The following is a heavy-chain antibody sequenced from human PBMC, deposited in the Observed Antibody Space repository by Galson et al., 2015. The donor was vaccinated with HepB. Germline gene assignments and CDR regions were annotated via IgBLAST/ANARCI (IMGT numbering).Heavy chain of an antibody. CDR1: GYTFTSHA. Sequence: SVKVSCKASGYTFTSHAMNWVRQAPGQGLEWMGWINTNTGNPTYAQGFTGRFVFSLDTSVSTAYLQISSLKAEDTAVYYCARGRLWQQLKYFQHWGQGTLVTVSS. CDR2: INTNTGNP. D-gene: IGHD6-13*01. CDR3: ARGRLWQQLKYFQH. V-gene: IGHV7-4-1*02. J-gene: IGHJ1*01.